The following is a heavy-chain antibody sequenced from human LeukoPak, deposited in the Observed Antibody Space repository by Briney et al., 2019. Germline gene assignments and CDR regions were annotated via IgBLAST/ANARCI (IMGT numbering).Heavy chain of an antibody. CDR3: ARDLESEPGQGPDY. J-gene: IGHJ4*02. Sequence: GGSLRLSCAASGFTFSTYAMHWVRQVPGKGLERVAVISYDGSNKYYADSVKGRFTISRDNSKNTLYLQMNSLRGEDTGVYYCARDLESEPGQGPDYWGQGTLVTVSS. D-gene: IGHD1-14*01. V-gene: IGHV3-30-3*01. CDR1: GFTFSTYA. CDR2: ISYDGSNK.